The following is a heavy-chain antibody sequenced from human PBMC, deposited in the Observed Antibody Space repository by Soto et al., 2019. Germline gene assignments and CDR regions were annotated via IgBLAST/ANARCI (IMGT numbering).Heavy chain of an antibody. CDR3: AGADPIYFSGCSCYRGHFDY. CDR1: GGSISSGGYY. V-gene: IGHV4-31*03. D-gene: IGHD2-15*01. J-gene: IGHJ4*02. CDR2: IYYSGST. Sequence: SETLSLTCTVSGGSISSGGYYWSWIRQHPGKGLEWIGYIYYSGSTYYNPSLKSRVTISVDTSKNQFSLKLSSVTAADTAVYYCAGADPIYFSGCSCYRGHFDYWGQGALVTVSS.